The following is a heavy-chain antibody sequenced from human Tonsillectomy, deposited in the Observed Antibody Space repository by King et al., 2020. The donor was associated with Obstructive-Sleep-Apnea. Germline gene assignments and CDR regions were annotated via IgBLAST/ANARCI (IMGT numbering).Heavy chain of an antibody. CDR3: ARDGPYASGWDFDS. Sequence: VQLVESGGGLVRPGGSLGLSCAASGFTLSDYYMSWIRQVPGKGLEWISYISSSGNTIYHADSVKGRFTISRDNAKNSLYLKMNSLRAEDTAVYYCARDGPYASGWDFDSWGQGTLVTVSS. CDR2: ISSSGNTI. CDR1: GFTLSDYY. D-gene: IGHD6-19*01. J-gene: IGHJ4*02. V-gene: IGHV3-11*01.